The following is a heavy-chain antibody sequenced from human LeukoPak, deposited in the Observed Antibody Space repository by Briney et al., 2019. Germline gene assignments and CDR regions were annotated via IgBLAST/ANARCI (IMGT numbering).Heavy chain of an antibody. J-gene: IGHJ6*03. CDR1: GGSISSSSYY. Sequence: PSETLSLTCTVSGGSISSSSYYWGWIRQPPGKGLEWIGYIYYSGSTNYNPSLKSRVTISVDTSKNQFSLKLSSVTAADTAVYYCARGNGSSGYYRYYYYYYMDVWGKGTTVTISS. CDR3: ARGNGSSGYYRYYYYYYMDV. CDR2: IYYSGST. D-gene: IGHD3-22*01. V-gene: IGHV4-61*05.